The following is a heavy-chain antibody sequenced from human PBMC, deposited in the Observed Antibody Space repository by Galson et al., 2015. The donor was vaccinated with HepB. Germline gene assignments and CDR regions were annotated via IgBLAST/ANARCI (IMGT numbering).Heavy chain of an antibody. J-gene: IGHJ3*02. CDR3: AKVKVDTAIPTEPGAFDI. CDR1: GYTFTGYY. CDR2: IVVGSGST. Sequence: SVKVSCKASGYTFTGYYMHWVRQAPGQGLEWIGWIVVGSGSTKYAQKFQERVTFSRDMSKSTAYMELSSLRSEDTAVYYCAKVKVDTAIPTEPGAFDIWGQGTMVIVSS. V-gene: IGHV1-58*02. D-gene: IGHD5-18*01.